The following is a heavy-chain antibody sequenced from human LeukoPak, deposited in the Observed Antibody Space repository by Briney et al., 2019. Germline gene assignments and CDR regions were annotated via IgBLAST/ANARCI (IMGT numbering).Heavy chain of an antibody. Sequence: SETLSLTCTVSGGSISSYYWSWIRQPPGKGLEWMGYIYYSGSTNYNPSLQSRVTISVDTSKNQFSLKLSSVTAADTAVYYCAGTHYDFWSGLTYYYYGMDVWGQGTTVTVSS. J-gene: IGHJ6*02. CDR1: GGSISSYY. V-gene: IGHV4-59*01. D-gene: IGHD3-3*01. CDR3: AGTHYDFWSGLTYYYYGMDV. CDR2: IYYSGST.